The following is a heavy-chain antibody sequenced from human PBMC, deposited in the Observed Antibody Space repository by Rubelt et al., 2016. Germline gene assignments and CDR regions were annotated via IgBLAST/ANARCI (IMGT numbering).Heavy chain of an antibody. CDR2: INPNSGGT. Sequence: VHLVQSGAEVKKPGASVKVSCKASGYTFTAYYMHWVRQAPGQGLEWMGWINPNSGGTNYAQKFQGRVTMTRDTSISTAYMELSSLSSDDTAVYYCASPYGIGISGYYYFDNWGQGTLVTVSS. J-gene: IGHJ4*02. CDR1: GYTFTAYY. CDR3: ASPYGIGISGYYYFDN. D-gene: IGHD3-22*01. V-gene: IGHV1-2*02.